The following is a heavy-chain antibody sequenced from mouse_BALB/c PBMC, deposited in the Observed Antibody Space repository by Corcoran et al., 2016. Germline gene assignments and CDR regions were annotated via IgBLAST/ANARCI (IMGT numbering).Heavy chain of an antibody. CDR3: SRRITGTGFTY. D-gene: IGHD4-1*01. J-gene: IGHJ3*01. CDR2: IIPNSGGS. V-gene: IGHV1-18*01. Sequence: EVLLQQSGPELVKPGASVKILCKASGYTFTDYNMDWVKLSHGKSLEWIGDIIPNSGGSLYNQKFRGKATLTVDKSSSTAYMELRSLTSEDTAVYFCSRRITGTGFTYWGQGTLVTVSA. CDR1: GYTFTDYN.